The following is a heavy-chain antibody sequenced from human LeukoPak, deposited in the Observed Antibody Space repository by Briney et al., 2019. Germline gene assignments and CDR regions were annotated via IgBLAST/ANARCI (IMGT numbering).Heavy chain of an antibody. D-gene: IGHD6-13*01. CDR2: TFCRSKCYK. V-gene: IGHV6-1*01. J-gene: IGHJ3*02. CDR3: ARDQSVRLLQTSSTYFKHVFAI. Sequence: SQTLSLTCAISGDSVSSNSAAWNWIRQSPSRGLERLGRTFCRSKCYKEYAVSVKSRITINPDTSKNQFSLQLNSVTPEDTAVYYCARDQSVRLLQTSSTYFKHVFAIWGQGSMVTVSS. CDR1: GDSVSSNSAA.